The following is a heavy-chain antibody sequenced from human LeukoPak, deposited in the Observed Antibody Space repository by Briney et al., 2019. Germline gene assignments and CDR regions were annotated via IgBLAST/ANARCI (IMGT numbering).Heavy chain of an antibody. CDR3: ARGGGLDV. V-gene: IGHV3-48*02. D-gene: IGHD3-16*01. CDR2: ISSSSNTI. Sequence: GGSLGLSCEASGFTFSTYSMNWVGQAPGKGREWVSYISSSSNTIYYADSVKGRFTISRDNAKNSLFLQMNSLRDEDTAVYFCARGGGLDVWGQGATVTVSS. J-gene: IGHJ6*02. CDR1: GFTFSTYS.